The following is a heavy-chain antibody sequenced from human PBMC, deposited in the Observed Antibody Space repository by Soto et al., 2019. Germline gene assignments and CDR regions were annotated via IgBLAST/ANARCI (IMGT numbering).Heavy chain of an antibody. V-gene: IGHV1-69*13. D-gene: IGHD2-2*01. Sequence: SVKVSCKASGGTFSSYAISWVRQAPGQGLEWMGGIIPIFGTANYAQKFQGRVTITADESTSTAYMELSSLRSEDTAVYYCARIRDVVLPAARGLYYYMDVLGKGTTVTVFS. CDR2: IIPIFGTA. CDR3: ARIRDVVLPAARGLYYYMDV. CDR1: GGTFSSYA. J-gene: IGHJ6*03.